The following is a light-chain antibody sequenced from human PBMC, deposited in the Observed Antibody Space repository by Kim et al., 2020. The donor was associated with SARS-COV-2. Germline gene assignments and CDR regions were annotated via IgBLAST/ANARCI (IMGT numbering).Light chain of an antibody. CDR2: DVN. CDR1: SSDVGGYKY. J-gene: IGLJ1*01. CDR3: SSYTSSGTYV. Sequence: QSITISCTGPSSDVGGYKYVSWYQQYPGKAPKLMIYDVNERPSGVSNRFSGSKSGNTASLTISGLQAEDEADYYCSSYTSSGTYVFGTGTKVTVL. V-gene: IGLV2-14*04.